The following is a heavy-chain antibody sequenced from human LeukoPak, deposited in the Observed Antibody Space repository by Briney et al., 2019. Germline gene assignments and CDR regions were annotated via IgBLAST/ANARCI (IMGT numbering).Heavy chain of an antibody. CDR2: IYTSGST. D-gene: IGHD2-2*01. CDR1: GGSISSYY. Sequence: SETLSLTCTVSGGSISSYYWSWIRQPAGKGLEWIGRIYTSGSTNYNPSLKSRVTISVDTSKNQFSLKLSSVTAADTAVYYCARSYCSSASCYAVGAFDIWGQGTMVTVSS. V-gene: IGHV4-4*07. J-gene: IGHJ3*02. CDR3: ARSYCSSASCYAVGAFDI.